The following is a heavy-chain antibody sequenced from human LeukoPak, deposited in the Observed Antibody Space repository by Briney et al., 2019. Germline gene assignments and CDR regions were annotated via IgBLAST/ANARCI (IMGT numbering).Heavy chain of an antibody. CDR2: IYSGGST. CDR1: GFTVSSNY. J-gene: IGHJ4*02. D-gene: IGHD6-13*01. Sequence: GGSLRLSCAASGFTVSSNYMSWVRQAPGKGLEWVSVIYSGGSTYYADSVKGRFTISRDNSKNTLYLQMNSLRAEDTAVYYCARDKSSWSRRYYFDYWGQGTLVTVSS. CDR3: ARDKSSWSRRYYFDY. V-gene: IGHV3-53*01.